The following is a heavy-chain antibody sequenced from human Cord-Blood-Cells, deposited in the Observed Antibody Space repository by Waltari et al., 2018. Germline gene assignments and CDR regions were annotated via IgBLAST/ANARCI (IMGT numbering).Heavy chain of an antibody. Sequence: QVQLVESGGGVVQPGRSLRLSCAASGFTFSSYGMHWVRQAPGKGLGWVAVISYDGSNKYYADSVKGRFTISRDNSKNTLYLQMNSLIAEDTAVYYCAKGPPTYYDFWSGYYYFDYWGQGTLVTVSS. CDR1: GFTFSSYG. CDR3: AKGPPTYYDFWSGYYYFDY. V-gene: IGHV3-30*18. D-gene: IGHD3-3*01. J-gene: IGHJ4*02. CDR2: ISYDGSNK.